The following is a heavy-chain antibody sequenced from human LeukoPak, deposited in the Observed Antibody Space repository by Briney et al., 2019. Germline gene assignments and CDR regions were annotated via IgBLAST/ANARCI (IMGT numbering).Heavy chain of an antibody. Sequence: SETLSLXCAVSGYSSSSGYYWGWIRQPPGKGLAWIGSIYHSGSTYYNPSLESRVTISVDTSKNQFSLKLSSVTAADTAVYYCARSEALCSSTSCYPGGADYWGQGTLVTVSS. J-gene: IGHJ4*02. CDR1: GYSSSSGYY. D-gene: IGHD2-2*01. CDR2: IYHSGST. CDR3: ARSEALCSSTSCYPGGADY. V-gene: IGHV4-38-2*01.